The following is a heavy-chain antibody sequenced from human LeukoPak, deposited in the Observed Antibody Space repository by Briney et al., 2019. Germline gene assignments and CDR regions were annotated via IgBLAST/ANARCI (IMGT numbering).Heavy chain of an antibody. CDR3: ARDRDGGWYYFDY. V-gene: IGHV1-46*01. CDR1: GYIFTSYY. CDR2: INPSNGYT. Sequence: ASVKVSCKASGYIFTSYYMHWVRQAPGQGLEWMGIINPSNGYTTYAQKFQGRVTMTRDTSTSTVYMELSSLRSEDTAVYYCARDRDGGWYYFDYWGQGTLVTVSS. D-gene: IGHD6-19*01. J-gene: IGHJ4*02.